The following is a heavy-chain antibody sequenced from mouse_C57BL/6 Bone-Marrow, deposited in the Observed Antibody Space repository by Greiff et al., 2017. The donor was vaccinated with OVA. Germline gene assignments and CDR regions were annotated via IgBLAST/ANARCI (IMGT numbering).Heavy chain of an antibody. J-gene: IGHJ1*03. CDR2: ISYSGST. CDR1: GYSITSDY. V-gene: IGHV3-8*01. Sequence: EVKLMESGPGLAKPSQTLSLTCSVTGYSITSDYWNWIRKFPGNKLEYVGYISYSGSTYYNPSLKSRISITRDTSKNQYYLQLKSVTTEDTATYYCARYDGYLWYFEFWGTGTTVTVSS. CDR3: ARYDGYLWYFEF. D-gene: IGHD2-3*01.